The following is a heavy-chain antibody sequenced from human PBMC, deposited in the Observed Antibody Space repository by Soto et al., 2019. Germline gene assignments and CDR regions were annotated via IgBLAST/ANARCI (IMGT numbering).Heavy chain of an antibody. CDR2: IRSKANSYAT. Sequence: GGSLRLSCAASGFTFSGSAMHWVRQASGKGLEWVGRIRSKANSYATAYAASVKGRFTISRDDSKNTAYLQMNSLKTEDTAVYYCTRPGYCSGGSCYSVDYYYYMDVWGKGTTVTVSS. V-gene: IGHV3-73*01. CDR3: TRPGYCSGGSCYSVDYYYYMDV. J-gene: IGHJ6*03. D-gene: IGHD2-15*01. CDR1: GFTFSGSA.